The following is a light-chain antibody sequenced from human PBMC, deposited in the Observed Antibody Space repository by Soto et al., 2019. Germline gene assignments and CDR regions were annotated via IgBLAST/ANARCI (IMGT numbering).Light chain of an antibody. CDR1: QGIRSY. J-gene: IGKJ5*01. Sequence: IQLTQSPSSLSASVGDRVAITCRASQGIRSYLAWYQQKPGEAPKLLISIASILQSGVQSRFSGSGSGTDFVLTISSLQPEDSATYYCQQLDSMPITFGQGTRLEIK. CDR3: QQLDSMPIT. CDR2: IAS. V-gene: IGKV1-9*01.